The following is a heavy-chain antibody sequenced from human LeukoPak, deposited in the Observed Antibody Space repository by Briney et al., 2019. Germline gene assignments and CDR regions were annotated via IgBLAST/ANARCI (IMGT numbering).Heavy chain of an antibody. V-gene: IGHV1-18*01. J-gene: IGHJ4*02. CDR3: ARDRSSSDY. Sequence: ASVKVSFKASGYTFINYGISWVRQAPGQGLEWMGWISAYNGKTDYAQKFQGRVTVTTDTSTSTVYMELKSLRFDDTAVYYCARDRSSSDYWGQGTLITVSS. CDR2: ISAYNGKT. CDR1: GYTFINYG. D-gene: IGHD6-13*01.